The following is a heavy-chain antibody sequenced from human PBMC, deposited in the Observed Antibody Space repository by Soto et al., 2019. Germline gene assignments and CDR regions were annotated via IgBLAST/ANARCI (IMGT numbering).Heavy chain of an antibody. V-gene: IGHV1-18*04. D-gene: IGHD5-18*01. CDR2: ISAYNGNT. CDR1: GYTFTSYG. Sequence: ASVKVSCKASGYTFTSYGISWVRQAPGQGLEWMGWISAYNGNTDYAQKLQGRVTMTTDTSTSTAYMELRSLRSDDTAVYYCARVVQLWLIPGGDPWGQGTLVTVSS. CDR3: ARVVQLWLIPGGDP. J-gene: IGHJ5*02.